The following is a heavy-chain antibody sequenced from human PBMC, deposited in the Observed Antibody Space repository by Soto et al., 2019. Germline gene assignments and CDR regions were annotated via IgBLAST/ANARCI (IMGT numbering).Heavy chain of an antibody. D-gene: IGHD6-19*01. CDR3: ARDPQGLAVDLTYYYGMDV. V-gene: IGHV3-11*01. CDR1: GFTFSDYD. CDR2: TSSSGTTI. Sequence: QVQLVESGGGLGNPGGSLRLSCAASGFTFSDYDMSWIREAPGKGLEWVSYTSSSGTTIYYADSVKGRFTLSRDKAKNSLYLQRDSLRVEDTAVYYCARDPQGLAVDLTYYYGMDVWGQGTTVTVSS. J-gene: IGHJ6*02.